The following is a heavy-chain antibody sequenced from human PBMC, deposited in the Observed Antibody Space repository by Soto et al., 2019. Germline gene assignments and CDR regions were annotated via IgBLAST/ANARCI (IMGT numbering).Heavy chain of an antibody. CDR3: VRERGWAFDI. J-gene: IGHJ3*02. CDR1: GFSFSSYS. Sequence: EVQLVESGGGLVQPGQSLRVSCAASGFSFSSYSMNWVRQAPGKGLEWISYISSSKTYIWYADSVKGRFTISRDNAKNSLSLKMNSLRDEDTAVYYCVRERGWAFDIWGLGTMVTVSS. CDR2: ISSSKTYI. V-gene: IGHV3-48*02.